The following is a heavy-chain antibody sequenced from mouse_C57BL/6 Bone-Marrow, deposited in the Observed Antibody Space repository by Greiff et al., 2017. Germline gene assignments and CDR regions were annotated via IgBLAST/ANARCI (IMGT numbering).Heavy chain of an antibody. V-gene: IGHV1-76*01. CDR1: GYTFTDYY. J-gene: IGHJ2*01. Sequence: LVESGAELVRPGASVKLSCKASGYTFTDYYINWVKQRPGQGLEWIARIYPGSGNTYYNEKFKGKATLTAEKSSSTAYMQLSSLTSEDSAVYFCAGTLITTVVAFDYWGQGTTLTVSS. D-gene: IGHD1-1*01. CDR3: AGTLITTVVAFDY. CDR2: IYPGSGNT.